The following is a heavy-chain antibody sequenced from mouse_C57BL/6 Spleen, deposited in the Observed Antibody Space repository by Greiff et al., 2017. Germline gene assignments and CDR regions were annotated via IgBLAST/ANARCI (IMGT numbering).Heavy chain of an antibody. CDR1: GYTFTDYY. CDR2: INPNNGGT. D-gene: IGHD4-1*01. Sequence: VQLQQSGPELVKPGASVKISCKASGYTFTDYYMNWVKQSHGKSLEWIGDINPNNGGTSYNQKFKGKATLTVDKSSSTAYMELRSLTSEDSAVYYCARGGNWDEDYWGQGTTLTVSS. CDR3: ARGGNWDEDY. J-gene: IGHJ2*01. V-gene: IGHV1-26*01.